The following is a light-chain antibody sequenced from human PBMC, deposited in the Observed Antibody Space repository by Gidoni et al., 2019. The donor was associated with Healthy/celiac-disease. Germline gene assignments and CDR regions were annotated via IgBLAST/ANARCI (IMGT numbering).Light chain of an antibody. CDR3: QHSYSTPLT. CDR2: VAS. CDR1: QSITSY. J-gene: IGKJ4*01. V-gene: IGKV1-39*01. Sequence: DIQLTLSPSSLTPSVGDRVTITCRASQSITSYLNWYQQKPGTAPNLLSYVASSLKSGVPSRFSGSGSGTDFTITISRLQPEDFATYYWQHSYSTPLTFGGGTKVEIK.